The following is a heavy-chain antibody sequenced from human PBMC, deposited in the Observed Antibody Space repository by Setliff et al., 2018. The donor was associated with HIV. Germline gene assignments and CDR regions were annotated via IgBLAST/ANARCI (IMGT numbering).Heavy chain of an antibody. Sequence: LRLSCAASGFTFSDHNMDWVRQAPGKGLEWVGRIRNKAYSYSTEYDASVKGRFTVSRDDSRNSLFLQMNSLNTEDTAVYYCARGPPSGTNGALDIWGQGTMVTVSS. CDR2: IRNKAYSYST. CDR3: ARGPPSGTNGALDI. D-gene: IGHD1-26*01. CDR1: GFTFSDHN. J-gene: IGHJ3*02. V-gene: IGHV3-72*01.